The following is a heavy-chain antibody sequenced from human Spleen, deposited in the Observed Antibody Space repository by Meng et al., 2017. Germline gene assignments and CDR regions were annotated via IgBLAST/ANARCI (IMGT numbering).Heavy chain of an antibody. CDR1: GYIFNRYA. D-gene: IGHD2-2*01. J-gene: IGHJ4*02. V-gene: IGHV1-3*01. Sequence: QVHLVQSGAEVKKPGVSVKVSCKASGYIFNRYAIHWLRQAPGQGLEWMGWINAGNGNTKYSQKFQGRVTITRDTSASTAYMELSSLRSEDTAVYYCARGARSSLPDYWGQGTLVTVSS. CDR2: INAGNGNT. CDR3: ARGARSSLPDY.